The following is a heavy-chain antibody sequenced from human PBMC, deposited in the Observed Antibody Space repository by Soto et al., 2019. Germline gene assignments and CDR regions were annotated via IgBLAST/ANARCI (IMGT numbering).Heavy chain of an antibody. J-gene: IGHJ6*02. V-gene: IGHV4-34*01. CDR2: INHSGST. D-gene: IGHD6-19*01. CDR3: ARVRLAVAGTGYYYYYGMDV. Sequence: PSETLSLTCAVYGGSFSGYYWSWIRQPPGKGLEWIGEINHSGSTNYNPSLKSRVTISVDTSKNQFSLKLSSVTAADTAVYYCARVRLAVAGTGYYYYYGMDVWGQGTTVTVSS. CDR1: GGSFSGYY.